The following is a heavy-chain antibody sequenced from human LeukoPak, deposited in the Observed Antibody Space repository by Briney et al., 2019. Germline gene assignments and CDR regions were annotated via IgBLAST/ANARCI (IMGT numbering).Heavy chain of an antibody. CDR3: ATGNYYDSRGYYTFGH. J-gene: IGHJ1*01. CDR2: IKQDGSEK. D-gene: IGHD3-22*01. Sequence: QPGGSLRLSCAASGFTFSSYWMTWVRQAPGKGLEWVANIKQDGSEKYYMDSVKGRFTISRDNAKNSLYLQMNSLRAEDAAVYYCATGNYYDSRGYYTFGHWGQGTLVTVSS. V-gene: IGHV3-7*01. CDR1: GFTFSSYW.